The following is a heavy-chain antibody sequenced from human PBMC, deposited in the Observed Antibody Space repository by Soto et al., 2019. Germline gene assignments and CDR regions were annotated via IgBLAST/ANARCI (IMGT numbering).Heavy chain of an antibody. J-gene: IGHJ3*02. D-gene: IGHD3-3*01. Sequence: EVQLLESGGGLVQPGGSLRLSCAASGFTFSSYAMSWVRQAPGKGLEWVSAISGSGGSTYYADSVKGRFTISRDNSKNTLYLQMNSLGAEDTAVYYCATRTSYDFWSGYYPLDDAFDIWGQGTMVTVSS. CDR3: ATRTSYDFWSGYYPLDDAFDI. CDR1: GFTFSSYA. V-gene: IGHV3-23*01. CDR2: ISGSGGST.